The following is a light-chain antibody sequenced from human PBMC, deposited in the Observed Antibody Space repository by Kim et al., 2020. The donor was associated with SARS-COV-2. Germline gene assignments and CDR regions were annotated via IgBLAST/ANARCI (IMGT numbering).Light chain of an antibody. CDR1: NIGITS. CDR2: YDN. CDR3: QVWDSSSHHVV. V-gene: IGLV3-21*04. Sequence: SYELTQPPSVSVAPGKTARITCGGNNIGITSVHWYQQRPGQAPVLVIYYDNDRPSGIPERFSGSNSGNTATLTISRVEAGDEADYYCQVWDSSSHHVVFGGGTILTVL. J-gene: IGLJ2*01.